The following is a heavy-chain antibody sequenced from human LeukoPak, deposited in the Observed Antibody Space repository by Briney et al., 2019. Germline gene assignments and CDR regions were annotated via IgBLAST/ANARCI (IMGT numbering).Heavy chain of an antibody. D-gene: IGHD3-22*01. CDR2: IRSKANSYAT. CDR1: GFTFSGSA. CDR3: TRLGPTYYYDSSGYYDMDV. J-gene: IGHJ6*03. V-gene: IGHV3-73*01. Sequence: GGSLRLSCAASGFTFSGSAMHWVRQASGKGLEWVGRIRSKANSYATAYAASVKGRFTISRDDSKNTAYLQMNSLKTEDTAVYYCTRLGPTYYYDSSGYYDMDVWGKGTTVTVSS.